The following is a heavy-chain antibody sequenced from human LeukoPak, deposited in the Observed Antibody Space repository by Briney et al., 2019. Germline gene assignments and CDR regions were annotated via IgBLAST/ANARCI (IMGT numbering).Heavy chain of an antibody. CDR1: GGSISNYY. V-gene: IGHV4-4*07. D-gene: IGHD3-10*01. CDR3: ARGLNYYGSGSGVDY. CDR2: IYTSGST. Sequence: PSETLSLTCTVSGGSISNYYWSWIRQPAGKGLEWIGRIYTSGSTNYNPSLKSRVTISVDTSKNQFSLKLSSVTAADTAVYYCARGLNYYGSGSGVDYWGQGTLVTVSS. J-gene: IGHJ4*02.